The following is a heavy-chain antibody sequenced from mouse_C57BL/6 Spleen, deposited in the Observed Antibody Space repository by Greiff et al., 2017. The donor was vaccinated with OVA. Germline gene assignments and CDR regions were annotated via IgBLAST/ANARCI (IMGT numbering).Heavy chain of an antibody. CDR1: GFTFSSYA. J-gene: IGHJ3*01. D-gene: IGHD1-1*01. V-gene: IGHV5-4*01. CDR3: AREKYYGSSPWFAY. Sequence: VQLQQSGGGLVKPGGSLKLSCAASGFTFSSYAMSWVRQTPEKRLEWVATISDGGSYTYYPDNVKGRFTISRDNAKNNLYLQMSNLKSEDTAMDYCAREKYYGSSPWFAYWGQGTLVTVSA. CDR2: ISDGGSYT.